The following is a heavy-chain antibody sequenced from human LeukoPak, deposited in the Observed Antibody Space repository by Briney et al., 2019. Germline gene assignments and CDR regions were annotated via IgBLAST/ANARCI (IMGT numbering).Heavy chain of an antibody. Sequence: PGGSLRLSCAASGLTDSSNYMSWVRQAPGKGLEWVSLIHSGGSTYHADSVKGRFIISRDNSKNTLYLQMNSLRAEDTAVYYCVRAGLDSGGQHPHDYWGQGTLVTVSS. CDR1: GLTDSSNY. V-gene: IGHV3-66*02. D-gene: IGHD2-15*01. J-gene: IGHJ4*02. CDR2: IHSGGST. CDR3: VRAGLDSGGQHPHDY.